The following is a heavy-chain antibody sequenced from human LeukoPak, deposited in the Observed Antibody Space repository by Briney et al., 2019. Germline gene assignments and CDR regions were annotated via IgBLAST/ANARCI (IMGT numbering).Heavy chain of an antibody. CDR1: GFTFSTYW. CDR3: ARLGSPPGSDYYHFDY. D-gene: IGHD3-22*01. V-gene: IGHV3-74*01. Sequence: GGSLRLSCAASGFTFSTYWMHWVRQAPGKGLVWVSRTNSDGRSTSYADSVKGRFTIYRDNAKNTLYLQMNSLRAEDTAVYYCARLGSPPGSDYYHFDYWGQGTLVTVSS. CDR2: TNSDGRST. J-gene: IGHJ4*02.